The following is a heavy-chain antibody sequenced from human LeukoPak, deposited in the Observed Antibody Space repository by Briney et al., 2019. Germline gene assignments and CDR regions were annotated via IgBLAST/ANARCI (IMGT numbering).Heavy chain of an antibody. CDR3: ARGGYCSGGSCYSLYFDL. CDR2: IYSGGST. CDR1: GFTVSSNY. Sequence: PGESLRLSCAASGFTVSSNYMTWVRQAPGKGLEWVSVIYSGGSTYYADSVKGRFTISRDNSKNTLYLQMINLRAEDTAVYYCARGGYCSGGSCYSLYFDLWGRGTLVTVSS. J-gene: IGHJ2*01. D-gene: IGHD2-15*01. V-gene: IGHV3-53*01.